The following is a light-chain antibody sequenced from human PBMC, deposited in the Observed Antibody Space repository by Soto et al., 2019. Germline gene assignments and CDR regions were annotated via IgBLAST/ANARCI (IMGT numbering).Light chain of an antibody. CDR2: WAS. Sequence: IVMTQSPESLALSLAETATINCKSSQTLLYFANNVNYLAWYQQKPGQPPRLLMYWASTRESRVPDRFSGSGSGGDFTLTISSLQAEDGAVYYCQQYINDLPAFGQGTKVDIK. J-gene: IGKJ1*01. CDR3: QQYINDLPA. V-gene: IGKV4-1*01. CDR1: QTLLYFANNVNY.